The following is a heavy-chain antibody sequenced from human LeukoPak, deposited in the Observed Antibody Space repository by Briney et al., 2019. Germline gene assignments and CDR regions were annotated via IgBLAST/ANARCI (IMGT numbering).Heavy chain of an antibody. D-gene: IGHD2-8*01. J-gene: IGHJ4*02. CDR3: ARGDGGETTNGGYYFNY. V-gene: IGHV3-48*04. CDR2: IGSSGNTI. Sequence: GGSLRLSCAASGFTFSDNGMNWVRQAPEKGLEWISYIGSSGNTIFYADSVRGRFTISRDNAKNSLFLQMNSLRAEDTAVYYCARGDGGETTNGGYYFNYWGQGTLVTVSS. CDR1: GFTFSDNG.